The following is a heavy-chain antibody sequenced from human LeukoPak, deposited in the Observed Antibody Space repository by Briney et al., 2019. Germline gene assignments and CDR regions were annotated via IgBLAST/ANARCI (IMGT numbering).Heavy chain of an antibody. CDR1: GGTFSSYA. Sequence: SVKVSCKASGGTFSSYAISWVRQAPGQGLEWMGGIIPIFGTANYAQKFQGRVTITTDESTSTAYMELSSLRSEDTAVYYCARGPDIAAAGTYVDVWCKGTTVTVSS. CDR2: IIPIFGTA. D-gene: IGHD6-13*01. CDR3: ARGPDIAAAGTYVDV. V-gene: IGHV1-69*05. J-gene: IGHJ6*03.